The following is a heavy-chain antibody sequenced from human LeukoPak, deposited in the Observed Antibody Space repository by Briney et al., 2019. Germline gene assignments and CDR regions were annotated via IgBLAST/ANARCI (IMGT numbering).Heavy chain of an antibody. J-gene: IGHJ3*02. CDR1: GYTLTGFY. CDR2: INPSTGGT. D-gene: IGHD2-21*01. V-gene: IGHV1-2*02. Sequence: GASVKVSCKASGYTLTGFYMYWVRQAPGQGLQWMGWINPSTGGTKYVQKFQGRVTMTRDTSINTAYMELSRLRSDDSAVYYCATGFVVIGAFDIWGQGTLVAVS. CDR3: ATGFVVIGAFDI.